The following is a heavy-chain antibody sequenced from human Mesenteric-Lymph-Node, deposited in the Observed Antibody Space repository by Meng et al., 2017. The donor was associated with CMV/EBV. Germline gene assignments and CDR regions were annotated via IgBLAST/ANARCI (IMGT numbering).Heavy chain of an antibody. J-gene: IGHJ6*02. CDR2: IIPILGIA. D-gene: IGHD4-23*01. Sequence: SVKVSCKASGGTFSSYAISWVRQAPGQGLEWMGGIIPILGIANYAQKFQGRVTITADKSTSTAYMELSSLRSEDTAVYYCASSSPPPPVVTPDYYGMDVWGQGTTVTVSS. CDR3: ASSSPPPPVVTPDYYGMDV. CDR1: GGTFSSYA. V-gene: IGHV1-69*10.